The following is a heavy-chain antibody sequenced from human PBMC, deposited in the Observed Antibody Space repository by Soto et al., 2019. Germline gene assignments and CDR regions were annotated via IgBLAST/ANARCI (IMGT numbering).Heavy chain of an antibody. V-gene: IGHV4-31*03. CDR3: AREGGYYCSSTSCPPDF. J-gene: IGHJ4*02. CDR1: GGSISSGGYY. CDR2: IYYSGNT. Sequence: QVQLQESGPGLVKPSQTLSLTCTVSGGSISSGGYYWSWIRQHPGKGLEWIGNIYYSGNTYYNPSLKSRVSISVDTSKNQFSLKLSSVTVADTAVYYCAREGGYYCSSTSCPPDFWGQGTLVTVSS. D-gene: IGHD2-2*01.